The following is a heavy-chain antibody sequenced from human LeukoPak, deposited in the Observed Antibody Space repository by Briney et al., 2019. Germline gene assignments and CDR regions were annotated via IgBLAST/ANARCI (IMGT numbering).Heavy chain of an antibody. Sequence: PGGSLRLSCAASGCTFSSYWMSWVRQAPGKGLEWVANIKQDGSEKYYVDSVKGRFTISRDNAKNSLYLQMNSLRAEDTAVYYCARDKYDFWSGYPYGMDVWGQGTTVTVSS. CDR2: IKQDGSEK. CDR1: GCTFSSYW. CDR3: ARDKYDFWSGYPYGMDV. V-gene: IGHV3-7*01. D-gene: IGHD3-3*01. J-gene: IGHJ6*02.